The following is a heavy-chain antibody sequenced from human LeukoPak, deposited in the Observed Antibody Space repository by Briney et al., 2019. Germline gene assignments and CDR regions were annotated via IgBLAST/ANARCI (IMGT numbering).Heavy chain of an antibody. Sequence: PGGSLRLSCAASGFTFSSYAMSWVRQAPGKGLEWVSGISGSGGSTYNADSVKGRFTISRDNSKNTLYLQMNSLRAEDTAVYYCAREKNHIVVVTAILGYWGQGTLVTVSS. CDR1: GFTFSSYA. V-gene: IGHV3-23*01. CDR3: AREKNHIVVVTAILGY. D-gene: IGHD2-21*02. J-gene: IGHJ4*02. CDR2: ISGSGGST.